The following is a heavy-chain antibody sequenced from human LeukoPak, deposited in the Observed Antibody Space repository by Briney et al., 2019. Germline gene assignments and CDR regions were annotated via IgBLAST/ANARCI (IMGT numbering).Heavy chain of an antibody. Sequence: ASVKVSCKASGYTFTGYYMHWVRQAPGQGLEWMGWINPNSGGTNYAQKFQGWVTMTRDTSISTAYMELSRLRSDDTAVYYCARSILSEWLVSEWFDPWGQGTLVTVSS. V-gene: IGHV1-2*04. D-gene: IGHD6-19*01. CDR1: GYTFTGYY. CDR3: ARSILSEWLVSEWFDP. J-gene: IGHJ5*02. CDR2: INPNSGGT.